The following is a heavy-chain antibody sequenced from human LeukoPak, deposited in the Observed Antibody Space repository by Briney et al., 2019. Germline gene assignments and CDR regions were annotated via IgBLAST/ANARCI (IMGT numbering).Heavy chain of an antibody. D-gene: IGHD6-19*01. CDR1: GGSISSSSYY. J-gene: IGHJ4*02. CDR2: IYYSGNT. CDR3: ARHSPSGWPDWGDFDY. V-gene: IGHV4-39*01. Sequence: SETLSLTCTVSGGSISSSSYYWGWIRQPPGKGLEWIGSIYYSGNTYYNPSLKSRVTISVDTSKNQFSLKLSSVTAADTAVYYCARHSPSGWPDWGDFDYWGQGTLVTVSS.